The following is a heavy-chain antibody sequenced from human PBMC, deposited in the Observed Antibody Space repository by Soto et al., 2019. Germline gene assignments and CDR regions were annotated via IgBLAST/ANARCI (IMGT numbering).Heavy chain of an antibody. J-gene: IGHJ4*02. CDR1: GFTFSNSW. CDR2: INPDGTIT. V-gene: IGHV3-74*01. Sequence: GGSLRLSYAVSGFTFSNSWMHWFRQAPGKGLVWVSRINPDGTITNSADSVKGRFTISRDNAKNTLSLVMNSLRVEDTAVYYCARDASYGDYPLGYWGQGTLVTVSS. D-gene: IGHD4-17*01. CDR3: ARDASYGDYPLGY.